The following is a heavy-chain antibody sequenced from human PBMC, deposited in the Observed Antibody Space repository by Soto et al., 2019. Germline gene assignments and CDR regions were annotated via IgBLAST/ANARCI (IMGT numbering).Heavy chain of an antibody. Sequence: QVQLQESGPGLVKPSETLSLTCTVSGGSISSYYWSWIRQPPGKGLEWIGYIYYRGSTNYNPSLKRRVTISVHTSKYQFSLKLSSVTAADTAMYYCARFNWYFDLWGRGTLVTVSS. CDR3: ARFNWYFDL. CDR1: GGSISSYY. CDR2: IYYRGST. V-gene: IGHV4-59*01. J-gene: IGHJ2*01.